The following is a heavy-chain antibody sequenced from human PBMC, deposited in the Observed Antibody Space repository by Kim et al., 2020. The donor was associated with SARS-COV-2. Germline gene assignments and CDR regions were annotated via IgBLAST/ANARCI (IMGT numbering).Heavy chain of an antibody. V-gene: IGHV3-74*01. D-gene: IGHD2-21*01. CDR3: AIYWGPGY. J-gene: IGHJ4*02. Sequence: GRTNNYADSGKGRFTSSRDNAKNTLYLQMNSLRAEDTAVYYCAIYWGPGYWGQGTLVTVSS. CDR2: GRTN.